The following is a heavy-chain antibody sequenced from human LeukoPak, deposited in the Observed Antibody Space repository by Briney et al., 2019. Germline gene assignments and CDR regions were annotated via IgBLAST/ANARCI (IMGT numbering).Heavy chain of an antibody. CDR3: ARANGMDV. V-gene: IGHV3-48*02. CDR2: ISSSSSTI. Sequence: GGSLRLSCTASGFTFSSYSMNWIRQAPGKGLEWVSYISSSSSTIYYADSVKGRFTISRDNAKNSLYLQMSSLRDEDTAVYYCARANGMDVWGQGTTVTVSS. J-gene: IGHJ6*02. CDR1: GFTFSSYS.